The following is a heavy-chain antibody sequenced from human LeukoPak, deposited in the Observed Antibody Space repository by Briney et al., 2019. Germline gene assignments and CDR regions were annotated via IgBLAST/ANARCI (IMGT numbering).Heavy chain of an antibody. CDR3: ARGKAYSNYFDY. CDR2: IHSGGST. Sequence: PGGSLRLSCAASGFTVSSNYMSWVRQAPGKGLEWVSVIHSGGSTYYADSVKGRFTISRDNSKNTLYLQMNSLRAEDTAVYYCARGKAYSNYFDYWGQGTLVTVSS. D-gene: IGHD4-11*01. CDR1: GFTVSSNY. J-gene: IGHJ4*02. V-gene: IGHV3-53*01.